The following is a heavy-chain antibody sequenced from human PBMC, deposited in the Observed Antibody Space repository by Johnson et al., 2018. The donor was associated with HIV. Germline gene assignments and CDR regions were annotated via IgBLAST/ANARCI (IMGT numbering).Heavy chain of an antibody. CDR3: TRDVNYRDCSSTSCSDAFHI. D-gene: IGHD2-2*01. J-gene: IGHJ3*02. CDR2: IKQDGSEK. V-gene: IGHV3-7*01. CDR1: GFTFSSYW. Sequence: VQLVESGGGLVQPGGSLRLSCAASGFTFSSYWMSWVRQAPGKGLEWVANIKQDGSEKYYVDSVKGRFTISRDNAKNSLHLQMNSLRGEDTAVYSCTRDVNYRDCSSTSCSDAFHIWGQGTMVTVSS.